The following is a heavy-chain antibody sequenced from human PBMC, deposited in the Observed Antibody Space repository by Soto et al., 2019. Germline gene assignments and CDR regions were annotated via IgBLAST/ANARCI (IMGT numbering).Heavy chain of an antibody. CDR3: AGQTFTIAAASYGRSNWFDP. D-gene: IGHD6-25*01. CDR1: GGSITSSSHF. V-gene: IGHV4-39*01. CDR2: IYFTGNT. Sequence: SETLSLTCTVSGGSITSSSHFWGWVRQPPGKGLEWIGAIYFTGNTYYTPSLKSRLTMSIDTSKNEFSLRLNSVTAADTAVYYCAGQTFTIAAASYGRSNWFDPWGPGTLVTVSS. J-gene: IGHJ5*02.